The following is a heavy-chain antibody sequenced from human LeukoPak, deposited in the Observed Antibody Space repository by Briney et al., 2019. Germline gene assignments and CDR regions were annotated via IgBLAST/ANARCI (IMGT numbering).Heavy chain of an antibody. CDR3: ARTVGTHRFDY. V-gene: IGHV4-39*01. CDR2: IYHNGNT. J-gene: IGHJ4*02. CDR1: GGSISSSDYY. Sequence: SETLSLTCSVSGGSISSSDYYWGWIRHPPGERLEWLGTIYHNGNTHYNPSLQSRVIISVDTSKNQFSLKLTSVTAPDTAVYYCARTVGTHRFDYWGQGILVTVSS. D-gene: IGHD4-23*01.